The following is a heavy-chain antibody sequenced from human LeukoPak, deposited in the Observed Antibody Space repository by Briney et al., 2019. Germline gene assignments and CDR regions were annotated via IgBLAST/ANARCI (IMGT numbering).Heavy chain of an antibody. CDR3: ARDRYSSSRSFDY. V-gene: IGHV3-21*01. CDR1: GFTFSSYS. CDR2: ISSSSSYI. J-gene: IGHJ4*02. Sequence: GGSLRLSCAASGFTFSSYSMNWVRQAPGKGLEWVSSISSSSSYIYYADSVKGRFTISRDNAKNSLYLQMNSLRAEDTAVYYCARDRYSSSRSFDYWGQGTLVTVSS. D-gene: IGHD6-13*01.